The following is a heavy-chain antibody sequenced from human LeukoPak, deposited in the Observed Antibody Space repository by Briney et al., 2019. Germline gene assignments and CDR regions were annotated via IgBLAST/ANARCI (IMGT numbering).Heavy chain of an antibody. CDR1: GFTFSSYG. J-gene: IGHJ6*03. D-gene: IGHD2-2*02. CDR3: AKDPVSVPAAIIGAYYYYYYMDV. V-gene: IGHV3-30*02. CDR2: IRYDGSNK. Sequence: GGSLRLSCAASGFTFSSYGMHWVRQAPGKGLEWVAFIRYDGSNKYYADSVKGRFTISRDNSKNTLYLQMNSLRAEDTAVYYCAKDPVSVPAAIIGAYYYYYYMDVWGKGTTVTVSS.